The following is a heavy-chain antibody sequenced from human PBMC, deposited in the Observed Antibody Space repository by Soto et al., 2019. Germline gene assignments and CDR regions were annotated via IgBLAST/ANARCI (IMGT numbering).Heavy chain of an antibody. V-gene: IGHV1-46*01. CDR1: GDTFTSYY. CDR2: INPSGGST. Sequence: GASVKVSCKASGDTFTSYYMHWVRQAPGQGLEWMGIINPSGGSTSYAQKFQGRVTMTRDTSTSTVYMELSSLRSEDTAVYYCARDEDDLLTGYYKAGVAYWGQGTLVTVSS. J-gene: IGHJ4*02. CDR3: ARDEDDLLTGYYKAGVAY. D-gene: IGHD3-9*01.